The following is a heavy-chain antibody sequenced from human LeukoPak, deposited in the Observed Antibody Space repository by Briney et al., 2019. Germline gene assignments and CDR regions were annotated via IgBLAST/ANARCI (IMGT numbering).Heavy chain of an antibody. D-gene: IGHD6-19*01. CDR1: GGSISSYY. J-gene: IGHJ5*02. V-gene: IGHV4-59*12. CDR3: ARDAYSSGWYGWFDP. Sequence: PSEALSLTCTVSGGSISSYYWSWIRQPPGKGLEWIGYIYYSGSTNYNPSLKSRVTISVDTSKNQFSLKLSSVTAADTAVYYCARDAYSSGWYGWFDPWGQGTLVTVSS. CDR2: IYYSGST.